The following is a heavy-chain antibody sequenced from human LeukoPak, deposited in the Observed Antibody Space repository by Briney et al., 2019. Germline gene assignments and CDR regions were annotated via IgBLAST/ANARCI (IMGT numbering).Heavy chain of an antibody. CDR3: AKARYCSGGSCYYFDY. CDR2: ISGSGGST. D-gene: IGHD2-15*01. Sequence: GGSLRLSCAASGFTFSSYAMSWVRQAPGEGLEWVSAISGSGGSTYYADSVKGRFTISRDNSKNTLYLQMNSLRAEDTAVYYCAKARYCSGGSCYYFDYWGQGTLVTVSS. CDR1: GFTFSSYA. J-gene: IGHJ4*02. V-gene: IGHV3-23*01.